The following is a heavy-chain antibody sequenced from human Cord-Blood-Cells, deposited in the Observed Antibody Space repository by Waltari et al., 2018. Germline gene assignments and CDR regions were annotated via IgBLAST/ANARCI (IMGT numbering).Heavy chain of an antibody. J-gene: IGHJ5*02. Sequence: VQPVQSGAEVKKPGAPVTVSCRVSGHTLTEFSMHWVRQAPGKGLEWMGGFDPEDGETIYAQKFQGRVTMTEDTSTDTAYMELSSLRSEDTAVYYCATGAVRWRWFDPWGQGTLVTVSS. CDR3: ATGAVRWRWFDP. V-gene: IGHV1-24*01. D-gene: IGHD3-10*01. CDR1: GHTLTEFS. CDR2: FDPEDGET.